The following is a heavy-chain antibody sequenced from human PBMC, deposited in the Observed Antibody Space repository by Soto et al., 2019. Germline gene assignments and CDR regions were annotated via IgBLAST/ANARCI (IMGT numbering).Heavy chain of an antibody. J-gene: IGHJ4*02. Sequence: QVQLQQWGAGLLKPSETLSLTCAVYGASFSGYYWTWIRQPPGKGLEWIGEIIHSGSTNYNPSLKSRVTISVDTSKTQFSLKLSSVTAADTAVYYCARRRIPAAGTSFHFDYWGQGTLVTVSS. CDR2: IIHSGST. CDR3: ARRRIPAAGTSFHFDY. V-gene: IGHV4-34*12. CDR1: GASFSGYY. D-gene: IGHD6-13*01.